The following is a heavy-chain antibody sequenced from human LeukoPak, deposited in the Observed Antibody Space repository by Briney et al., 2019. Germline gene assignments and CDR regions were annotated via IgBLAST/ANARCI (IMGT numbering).Heavy chain of an antibody. CDR1: EYTFTNYD. V-gene: IGHV1-18*01. Sequence: ASVKVSCKASEYTFTNYDINWVRQAPGQGLEWMGWISAYNGNTNYAQKLQGRVTMTTDTSTSTAYMELRSLRSDDTAVYYCAREDGDGDYYYYYGMDVWGQGTTVTVSS. D-gene: IGHD4-17*01. J-gene: IGHJ6*02. CDR3: AREDGDGDYYYYYGMDV. CDR2: ISAYNGNT.